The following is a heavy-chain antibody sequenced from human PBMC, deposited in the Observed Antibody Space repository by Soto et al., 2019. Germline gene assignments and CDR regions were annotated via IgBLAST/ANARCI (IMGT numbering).Heavy chain of an antibody. CDR3: ARALQYSSSWYGQDP. D-gene: IGHD6-13*01. CDR2: IIPILGIA. Sequence: QVQLVQSGAKVKKPGSSVKVSCKASGGTFSSYTISWVRQAPGQGLEWMGRIIPILGIANYAQKFQGRVTITADKSTSTAYMELSSLRSEDTAVYYCARALQYSSSWYGQDPWGQGTLVTVSS. CDR1: GGTFSSYT. V-gene: IGHV1-69*02. J-gene: IGHJ5*02.